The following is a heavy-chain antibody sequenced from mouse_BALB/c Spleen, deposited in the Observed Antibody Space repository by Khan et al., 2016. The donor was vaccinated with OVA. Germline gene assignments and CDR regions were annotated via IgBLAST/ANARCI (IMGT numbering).Heavy chain of an antibody. CDR1: GFTFNNYG. V-gene: IGHV5-17*02. CDR3: ATSFFVRYYVDY. Sequence: EVQLVESGGGLVQPGGSRKLSCAASGFTFNNYGMHWVRQAPEKGLEWVAYISGDSNTIYYVESVKGRFTISRDTPKNTLFLQMTSLMTGDTAMYDCATSFFVRYYVDYWGPGTTLTVS. D-gene: IGHD3-2*02. J-gene: IGHJ2*01. CDR2: ISGDSNTI.